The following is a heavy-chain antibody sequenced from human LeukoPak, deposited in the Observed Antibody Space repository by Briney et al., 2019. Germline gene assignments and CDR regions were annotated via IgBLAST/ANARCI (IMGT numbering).Heavy chain of an antibody. V-gene: IGHV3-7*03. CDR2: IHPNGGVK. CDR3: ATWAFYHSLDV. J-gene: IGHJ6*02. D-gene: IGHD1-26*01. Sequence: GGSLRLSCAASGLTFGSYWMSWVRQAPGKGLEWVANIHPNGGVKNYVDSVKGRFTISRDNSKNSLYLQMNSLRSEDTALYYCATWAFYHSLDVWGQGTTVTVSS. CDR1: GLTFGSYW.